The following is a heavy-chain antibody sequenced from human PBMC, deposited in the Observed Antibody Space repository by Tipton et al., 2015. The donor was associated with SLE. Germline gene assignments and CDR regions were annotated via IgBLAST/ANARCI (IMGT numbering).Heavy chain of an antibody. CDR1: GFTFSSYG. CDR3: AREGLGYRLERRGSFDL. CDR2: IWYDGSNK. J-gene: IGHJ2*01. Sequence: QLVQSGGGVVQPGRSLRLSCAASGFTFSSYGMHWVRQAPGKGLEWVAVIWYDGSNKYYADSVKGRFTISRDNSKNTLYLQMNSLGAEDTAVYYCAREGLGYRLERRGSFDLWGRGTLVTVPS. V-gene: IGHV3-33*01. D-gene: IGHD2-2*01.